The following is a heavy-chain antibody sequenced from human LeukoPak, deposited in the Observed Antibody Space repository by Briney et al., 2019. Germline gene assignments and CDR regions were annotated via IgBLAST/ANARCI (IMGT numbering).Heavy chain of an antibody. CDR1: GFTFSSYA. J-gene: IGHJ6*03. D-gene: IGHD2-2*01. CDR3: ARGMKVRNYYYYYYYMDV. V-gene: IGHV3-48*04. Sequence: GGSLRLSCAASGFTFSSYAMSWVRQAPGKGLEWVSYISSSGNTIYYTDSVKGRFTISRDNAKNSLYLQMNSLRAEDTAVYYCARGMKVRNYYYYYYYMDVWGKGTTVTVSS. CDR2: ISSSGNTI.